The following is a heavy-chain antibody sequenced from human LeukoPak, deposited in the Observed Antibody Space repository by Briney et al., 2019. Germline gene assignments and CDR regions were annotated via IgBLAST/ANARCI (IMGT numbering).Heavy chain of an antibody. V-gene: IGHV1-2*02. CDR1: GYTFTGYY. CDR2: INPNSGGT. J-gene: IGHJ4*02. D-gene: IGHD7-27*01. CDR3: ARLTGAADREDY. Sequence: GASVKVSCKASGYTFTGYYMHWVRQAPGQGLEWMGWINPNSGGTNYAQKFQGRVTMTRDTSISTAYMELSRLRSDETAVYYCARLTGAADREDYWGQGTLVTVSS.